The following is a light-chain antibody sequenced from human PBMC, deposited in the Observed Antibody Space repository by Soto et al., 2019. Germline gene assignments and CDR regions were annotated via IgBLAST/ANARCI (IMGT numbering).Light chain of an antibody. CDR3: SSYTSGRDVYV. J-gene: IGLJ1*01. V-gene: IGLV2-14*01. Sequence: VLTQPASVSGSPGQSITISCTGTSSDVGSYHYVSWFQQHPGKAPKLIIFEVSDRPSGVSTRFSGSKSGDTASLTISGLQADDEADYYCSSYTSGRDVYVFGGGTKVTVL. CDR2: EVS. CDR1: SSDVGSYHY.